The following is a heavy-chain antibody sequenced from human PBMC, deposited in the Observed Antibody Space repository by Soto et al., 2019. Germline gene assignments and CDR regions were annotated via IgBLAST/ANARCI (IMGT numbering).Heavy chain of an antibody. D-gene: IGHD2-15*01. J-gene: IGHJ3*01. Sequence: QVNLVQSGAEVKRPGASVKVSCKVSGYTLTELSIHWVRQAPGKGLEWMGGYDPEDGESFFAQQFEGRLTMTEDTSTDTSHMELRRLRSDDTAVYFCATVPPTQTLAFDLWGQGTMVTGSS. CDR3: ATVPPTQTLAFDL. CDR1: GYTLTELS. CDR2: YDPEDGES. V-gene: IGHV1-24*01.